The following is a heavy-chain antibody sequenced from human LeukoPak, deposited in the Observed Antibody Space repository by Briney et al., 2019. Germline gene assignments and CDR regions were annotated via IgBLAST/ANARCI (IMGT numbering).Heavy chain of an antibody. D-gene: IGHD5-12*01. J-gene: IGHJ4*02. V-gene: IGHV4-59*01. CDR2: IHNDGST. Sequence: PSETLSLTCTVSGGSISSYYWSWIRQPPGKGLEWIGYIHNDGSTKYNPSLKGRVTISEDTSKNRFSLNMNSVTAEDTAVYYCTKGAGWLIDYWGQGTLVTVSS. CDR1: GGSISSYY. CDR3: TKGAGWLIDY.